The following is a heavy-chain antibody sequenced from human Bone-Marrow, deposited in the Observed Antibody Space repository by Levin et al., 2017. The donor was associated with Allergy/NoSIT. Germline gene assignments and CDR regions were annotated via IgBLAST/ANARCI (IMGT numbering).Heavy chain of an antibody. V-gene: IGHV4-39*01. Sequence: SQTLSLTCTVSGGSLSVSYYYWGWIRQSPEKGLEWIGNIHHTGTTHYNPSLESRVAIFVDTPKSQFSLRLTSVTAADTGVYFCARRHDDYGYNWFDSWGQGTLVTVPS. J-gene: IGHJ5*01. D-gene: IGHD4-17*01. CDR3: ARRHDDYGYNWFDS. CDR1: GGSLSVSYYY. CDR2: IHHTGTT.